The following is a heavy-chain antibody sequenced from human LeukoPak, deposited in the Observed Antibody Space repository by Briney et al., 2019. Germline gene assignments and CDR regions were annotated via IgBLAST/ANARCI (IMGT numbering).Heavy chain of an antibody. V-gene: IGHV3-7*01. D-gene: IGHD3-22*01. CDR2: INEVGSQK. CDR1: GFTFSGYW. J-gene: IGHJ4*02. CDR3: ATNSYYRFDY. Sequence: PGGSLRLSCAASGFTFSGYWMSWVRQTPGEGLEYLANINEVGSQKFYMDSVKGRFTISRDNAKNTLYLQMNSLRAEDTAVYYCATNSYYRFDYWGQGTLVTVSS.